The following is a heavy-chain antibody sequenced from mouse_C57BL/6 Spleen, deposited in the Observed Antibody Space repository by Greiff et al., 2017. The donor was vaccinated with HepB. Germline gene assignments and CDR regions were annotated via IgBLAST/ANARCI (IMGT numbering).Heavy chain of an antibody. V-gene: IGHV1-26*01. Sequence: EVQLQQSGPELVKPGASVKISCKASGYTFTDYYMNWVKQSHGKSLEWIGDINPNNGGTSYNQKFKGKATLTVDKSSSTAYMELRSLTSEDSAVYYCARDYYGNSIFDYWGQGTTLTVSS. D-gene: IGHD2-1*01. J-gene: IGHJ2*01. CDR2: INPNNGGT. CDR3: ARDYYGNSIFDY. CDR1: GYTFTDYY.